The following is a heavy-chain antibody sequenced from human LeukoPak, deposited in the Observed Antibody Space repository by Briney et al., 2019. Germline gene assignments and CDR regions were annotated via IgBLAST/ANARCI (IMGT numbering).Heavy chain of an antibody. Sequence: ASVKVSCKASGYTFTSYYMHWVRQAPGQGLEWMGIINPSGGSTSYAQKFQGRVTMTRDMSTSTVYMELSSLRSEDTAVYYCARVYIGPVGYSYSYFDYWGQGTLVTVSS. D-gene: IGHD5-18*01. CDR3: ARVYIGPVGYSYSYFDY. CDR2: INPSGGST. V-gene: IGHV1-46*01. J-gene: IGHJ4*02. CDR1: GYTFTSYY.